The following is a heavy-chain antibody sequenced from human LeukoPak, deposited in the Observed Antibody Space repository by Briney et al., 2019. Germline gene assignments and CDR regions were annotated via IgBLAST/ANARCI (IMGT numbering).Heavy chain of an antibody. CDR1: GGTFNSYY. V-gene: IGHV1-46*02. Sequence: GASVKVSCKASGGTFNSYYMHWVRQAPRQGLEWMGIINPSGGSTSYAQKFQDRITVTRDTSTSTVYMELSSLRSEDTAVYYCARALFIVRDSLSEYLDRRSGYFDYWGQGTPVTVSS. CDR3: ARALFIVRDSLSEYLDRRSGYFDY. J-gene: IGHJ4*02. D-gene: IGHD2/OR15-2a*01. CDR2: INPSGGST.